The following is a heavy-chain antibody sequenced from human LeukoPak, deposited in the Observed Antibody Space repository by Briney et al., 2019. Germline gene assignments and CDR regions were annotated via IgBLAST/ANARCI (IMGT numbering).Heavy chain of an antibody. J-gene: IGHJ4*02. CDR3: AAEEDTAMVK. D-gene: IGHD5-18*01. CDR2: IVVGSGNT. CDR1: GFTFPSSA. Sequence: GTSVTVSCKASGFTFPSSAVQWVRQARGHRLEWLGWIVVGSGNTNYAQKFQERVTITRDMSTSTAYMELSSLRSEDTAVYYCAAEEDTAMVKWGQGTLVTVSS. V-gene: IGHV1-58*01.